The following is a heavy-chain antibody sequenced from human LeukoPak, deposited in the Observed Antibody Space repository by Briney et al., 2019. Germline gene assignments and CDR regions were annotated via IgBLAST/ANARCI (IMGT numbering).Heavy chain of an antibody. CDR3: ARDSARGYSYGYNAFDI. V-gene: IGHV1-18*01. CDR2: ITAGNGNT. D-gene: IGHD5-18*01. CDR1: GYNFRNYG. J-gene: IGHJ3*02. Sequence: GASVKVSCKASGYNFRNYGIGWVRQAPRQGLEWMGWITAGNGNTNYAQKVQGRVTMTTDTSTSTAYMELRSLRSDDTAVYFCARDSARGYSYGYNAFDIWGQGTMVTVSP.